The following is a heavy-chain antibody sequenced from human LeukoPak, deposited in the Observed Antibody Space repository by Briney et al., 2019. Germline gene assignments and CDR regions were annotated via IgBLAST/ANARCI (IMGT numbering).Heavy chain of an antibody. J-gene: IGHJ2*01. D-gene: IGHD3-3*01. V-gene: IGHV1-2*02. CDR3: ARDVGDVGLSYWYFDL. CDR2: INPNSGGT. Sequence: ASVKVSCKASGYTFTGYYMHWVRQAPGQGLEWMGWINPNSGGTNYAQKFQGRVTMTRDTSISTAYMELSRLRSDDTAVYYCARDVGDVGLSYWYFDLWGRGTLVTVSS. CDR1: GYTFTGYY.